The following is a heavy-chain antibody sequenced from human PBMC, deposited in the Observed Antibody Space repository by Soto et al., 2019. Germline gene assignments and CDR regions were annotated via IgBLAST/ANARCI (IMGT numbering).Heavy chain of an antibody. CDR3: ARAVVAATPNWFDP. V-gene: IGHV4-30-2*01. CDR2: IYHSGST. J-gene: IGHJ5*02. Sequence: PSETLSLTCAVSGGSISSGGYSWSWIRQPPGKGLEWIGYIYHSGSTYYNPSLESRVTISVDRSKNQFSLKLSSVTAADTAVYYCARAVVAATPNWFDPWGPGTLLTVSS. CDR1: GGSISSGGYS. D-gene: IGHD2-15*01.